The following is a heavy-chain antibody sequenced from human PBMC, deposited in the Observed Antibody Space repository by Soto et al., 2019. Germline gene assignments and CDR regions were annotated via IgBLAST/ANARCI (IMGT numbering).Heavy chain of an antibody. Sequence: QVQLQESGPGLVKPSQTLSLTCTVSGGSISSGDYYWSWIRQPPGKGLEWIGYIHYSGRTYYNPSPPRRVTLSVDTSKNQFSLKLSSVTAADTAVYYCVRAMVVTQTWFDPWGQGTLVTVSS. CDR2: IHYSGRT. D-gene: IGHD2-21*02. CDR3: VRAMVVTQTWFDP. J-gene: IGHJ5*02. V-gene: IGHV4-30-4*01. CDR1: GGSISSGDYY.